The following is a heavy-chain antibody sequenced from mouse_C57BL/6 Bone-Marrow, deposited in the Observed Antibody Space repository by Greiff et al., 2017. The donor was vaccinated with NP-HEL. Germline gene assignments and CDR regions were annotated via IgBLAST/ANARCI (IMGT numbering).Heavy chain of an antibody. J-gene: IGHJ3*01. Sequence: QVQLQQPGAELVRPGTSVKLSCKASGYTFTSYWMHWVKQRPGQGLEWIGVIDPSDSYTNYNQKFKGKATLTVDTSSSTAYMQHSSLTSEDSAVYYCARYPFAYWGQGTLVTVSA. CDR3: ARYPFAY. CDR2: IDPSDSYT. CDR1: GYTFTSYW. V-gene: IGHV1-59*01.